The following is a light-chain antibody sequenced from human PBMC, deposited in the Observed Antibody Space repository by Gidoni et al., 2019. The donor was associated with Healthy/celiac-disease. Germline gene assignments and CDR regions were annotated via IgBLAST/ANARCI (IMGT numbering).Light chain of an antibody. V-gene: IGKV3-11*01. J-gene: IGKJ2*02. CDR2: EAS. CDR3: QQRSNWPPLST. Sequence: EIVLTQSPATLSLSPGERATLSCRASQSVSSYLAWYQQKPGQAPRLLIYEASNRATGIPARFSGSGSGTDFTLTISSLEPEDFAVYYCQQRSNWPPLSTFGQGTKLEIK. CDR1: QSVSSY.